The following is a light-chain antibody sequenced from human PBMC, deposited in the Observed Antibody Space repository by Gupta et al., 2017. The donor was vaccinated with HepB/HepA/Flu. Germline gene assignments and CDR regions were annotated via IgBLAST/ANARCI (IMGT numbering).Light chain of an antibody. CDR2: LGS. Sequence: DIVMTQSPLSLPVTPGAPASISCRSSQSLLHSNGYNYLDWYLQKPGQSPQLLIYLGSNRASGVPDRFSGRGSGTDFTLKTSRVEAEDVGVYYCMQALQTPLTVGGGTKVEIK. CDR1: QSLLHSNGYNY. CDR3: MQALQTPLT. J-gene: IGKJ4*01. V-gene: IGKV2-28*01.